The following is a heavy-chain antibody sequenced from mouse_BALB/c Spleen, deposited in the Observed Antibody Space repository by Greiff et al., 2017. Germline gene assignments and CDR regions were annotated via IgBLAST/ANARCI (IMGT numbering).Heavy chain of an antibody. V-gene: IGHV1-14*01. D-gene: IGHD1-1*01. CDR1: GYTFTSYV. J-gene: IGHJ3*01. CDR2: INPYNDGT. Sequence: VQLKESGPELVKPGASVKMSCKASGYTFTSYVMHWVKQKPGQGLEWIGYINPYNDGTKYNEKFKGKATLTSDKSSSTAYMELSSLTSEDSAVYYGARGGDYGSSYGFAYWGQGTLVTVSA. CDR3: ARGGDYGSSYGFAY.